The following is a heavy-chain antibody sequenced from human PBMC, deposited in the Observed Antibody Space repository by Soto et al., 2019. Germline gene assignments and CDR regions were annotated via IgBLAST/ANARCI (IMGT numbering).Heavy chain of an antibody. Sequence: PSETLSLTCTVSGGSISSGGYYWSWIRQHPGKGLEWIGYIYYSGSTYYNPSLKSRVTISVDTSKNQFSLKLSSVTAADTAVYYCAREYAWGHYFDYWGQGTLVNVFS. CDR2: IYYSGST. CDR3: AREYAWGHYFDY. D-gene: IGHD2-2*01. V-gene: IGHV4-31*03. J-gene: IGHJ4*02. CDR1: GGSISSGGYY.